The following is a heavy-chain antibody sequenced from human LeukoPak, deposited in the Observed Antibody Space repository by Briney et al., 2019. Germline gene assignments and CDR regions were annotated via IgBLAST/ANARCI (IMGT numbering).Heavy chain of an antibody. D-gene: IGHD3-22*01. CDR2: MSAYNGNT. J-gene: IGHJ4*02. V-gene: IGHV1-18*01. CDR3: AIDRVFADYYDSSGYYDY. Sequence: GASVKVSCKASGYTYTSYGISWVRQAPGQGLEWMGWMSAYNGNTNYAQKLQGRVTMTTDTSTSTACMELRSLRSDDTAVHYCAIDRVFADYYDSSGYYDYWGQGTLVTVSS. CDR1: GYTYTSYG.